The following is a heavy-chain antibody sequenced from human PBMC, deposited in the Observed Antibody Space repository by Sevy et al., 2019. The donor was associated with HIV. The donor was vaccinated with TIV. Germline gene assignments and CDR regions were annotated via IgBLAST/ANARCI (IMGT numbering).Heavy chain of an antibody. J-gene: IGHJ4*02. V-gene: IGHV3-23*01. D-gene: IGHD3-22*01. CDR1: GFSFSTYA. CDR2: ISGSGSNT. CDR3: AKEGPGYNYDSSGYFPS. Sequence: GGSLRLSCAASGFSFSTYAMTWVRQAPGKGLEWVSAISGSGSNTYNADSVKGRFTISRDNSKNTLYLQMNSLRAEDTAVDYRAKEGPGYNYDSSGYFPSWGQGTLVTVSS.